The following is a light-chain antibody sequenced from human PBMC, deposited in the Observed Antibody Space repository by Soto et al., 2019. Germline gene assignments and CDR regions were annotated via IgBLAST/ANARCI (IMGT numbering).Light chain of an antibody. J-gene: IGKJ1*01. CDR1: QSVSSN. V-gene: IGKV3-15*01. CDR3: QQYTNWPRT. CDR2: GTS. Sequence: EIVMTQSPATLFVSPGERATLSYRASQSVSSNLAWYQQKPGQAPRLLVYGTSTRATGIPARFSGSGSGTEFTLTISSLQSEDFAVYYCQQYTNWPRTFGQGTKVGVK.